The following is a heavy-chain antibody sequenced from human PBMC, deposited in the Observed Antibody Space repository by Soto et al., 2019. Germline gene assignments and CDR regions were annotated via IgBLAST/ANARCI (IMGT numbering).Heavy chain of an antibody. CDR2: INPNSGGT. Sequence: QVQLVQSGAEVKKPGASVKVSCKASGYTFTGYYMHWVRQAPGQGLEWMGWINPNSGGTNYAQKFQGWVTRTRDPSISTAYMELSRLRSDDTAVYYCARAGTYCSSTSCYGGPNWFDPWGQGTLVTVSS. CDR1: GYTFTGYY. V-gene: IGHV1-2*04. CDR3: ARAGTYCSSTSCYGGPNWFDP. D-gene: IGHD2-2*01. J-gene: IGHJ5*02.